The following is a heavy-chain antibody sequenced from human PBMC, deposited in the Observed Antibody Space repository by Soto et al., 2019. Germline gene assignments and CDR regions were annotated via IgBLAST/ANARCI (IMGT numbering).Heavy chain of an antibody. Sequence: QVQLVQSGGEVKKPGASVKVSCKASGYTFTTYAIAWVRQAPGQGLEWMGWISAYNGNTNYAQKLQGRVAMTRDTSTTTAYMEVRSLRSDDTAVYYCANTSIVDTFMVYYFDYWGQGTLVTVSS. CDR2: ISAYNGNT. CDR3: ANTSIVDTFMVYYFDY. D-gene: IGHD5-18*01. V-gene: IGHV1-18*01. CDR1: GYTFTTYA. J-gene: IGHJ4*02.